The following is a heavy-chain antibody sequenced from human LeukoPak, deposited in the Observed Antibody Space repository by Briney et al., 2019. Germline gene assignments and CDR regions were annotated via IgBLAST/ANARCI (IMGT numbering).Heavy chain of an antibody. CDR2: INHSGST. V-gene: IGHV4-34*01. CDR3: ASAAGGNNYYYYYMDV. Sequence: SETLSLTCAVYGGSFSGYYWSWIRQPPGKGLEWIGEINHSGSTNYNPSLKSRVTISVDTSKNQFSLKLSSVTAADTAVYYCASAAGGNNYYYYYMDVWGKGTTVTVSS. CDR1: GGSFSGYY. D-gene: IGHD6-13*01. J-gene: IGHJ6*03.